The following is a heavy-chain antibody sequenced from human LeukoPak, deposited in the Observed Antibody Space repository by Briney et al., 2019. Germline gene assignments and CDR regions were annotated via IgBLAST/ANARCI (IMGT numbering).Heavy chain of an antibody. CDR2: ISAYNGNT. J-gene: IGHJ4*02. CDR1: GGTFSNSA. CDR3: AREGEQWLYFGN. V-gene: IGHV1-18*01. D-gene: IGHD6-19*01. Sequence: ASVKVSCKASGGTFSNSAISWVRQAPGQGLEWMGWISAYNGNTNYAQKLQGRVTMTTDTSTSTAYMELRSLRSDDTAVYYCAREGEQWLYFGNWGQGTLVTVSS.